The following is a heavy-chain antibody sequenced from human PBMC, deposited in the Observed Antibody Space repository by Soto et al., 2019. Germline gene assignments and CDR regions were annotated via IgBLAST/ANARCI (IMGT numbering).Heavy chain of an antibody. CDR3: ARTTAVPNTLRSRYFFDY. D-gene: IGHD4-17*01. Sequence: ETMPLTCSVSGRSVGPMTYYWSWLRQPPGQSLEWIGYVYYSGATNYNPSIKSRVTISVDLSKNRCSLRLSSVTTADTALYYCARTTAVPNTLRSRYFFDYWGQGTPVTASA. CDR2: VYYSGAT. CDR1: GRSVGPMTYY. J-gene: IGHJ4*02. V-gene: IGHV4-61*01.